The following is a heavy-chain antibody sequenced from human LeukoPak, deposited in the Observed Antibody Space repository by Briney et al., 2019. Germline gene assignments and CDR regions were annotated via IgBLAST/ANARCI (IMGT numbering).Heavy chain of an antibody. V-gene: IGHV3-66*01. CDR1: GFTVSSNY. CDR3: ARDRTYDYYYYGMDV. D-gene: IGHD1-14*01. CDR2: IYSGGST. Sequence: GGSLRLSCAASGFTVSSNYMSWVRQAPGKGLEWVSVIYSGGSTYYADSVKGRFTISRDNSKNTLYLQMNSLRAEDTAVYYCARDRTYDYYYYGMDVWGQGTTVTVSS. J-gene: IGHJ6*02.